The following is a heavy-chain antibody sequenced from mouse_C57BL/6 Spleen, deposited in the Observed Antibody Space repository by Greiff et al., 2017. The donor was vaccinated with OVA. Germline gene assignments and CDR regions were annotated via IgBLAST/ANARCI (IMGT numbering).Heavy chain of an antibody. V-gene: IGHV1-18*01. CDR3: ARAGCYYGSSFWYFDV. J-gene: IGHJ1*03. D-gene: IGHD1-1*01. CDR1: GYTFTDYN. Sequence: EVQLQESGPELVKPGASVKIPCKASGYTFTDYNMDWVKQSHGKSLEWIGDINPNNGGTIYNQKFKGKATLTVDKSSSTAYMELRSLTSEDTAVYYCARAGCYYGSSFWYFDVWGTGTTVTVSS. CDR2: INPNNGGT.